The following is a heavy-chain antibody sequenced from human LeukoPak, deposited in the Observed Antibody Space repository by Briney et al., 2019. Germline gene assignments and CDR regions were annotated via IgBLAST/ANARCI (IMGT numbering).Heavy chain of an antibody. V-gene: IGHV1-2*02. CDR1: GYTFTGYY. J-gene: IGHJ6*02. D-gene: IGHD4-11*01. Sequence: ASVEVSCKASGYTFTGYYMHWVRQAPGQGLEWMGWINPNSGGTNYAQKFQGRVTMTRDTSISTAYMELSRLRSDDTAVYYCARDHTVTPSGRYYYYGMDVWGQGTTVTVSS. CDR2: INPNSGGT. CDR3: ARDHTVTPSGRYYYYGMDV.